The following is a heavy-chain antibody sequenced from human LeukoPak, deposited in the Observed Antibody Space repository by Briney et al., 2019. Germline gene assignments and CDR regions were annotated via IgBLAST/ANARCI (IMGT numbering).Heavy chain of an antibody. J-gene: IGHJ3*01. Sequence: SETLSLTCTVSGGSISSYYWNWIRQPPGKGLEWIGYIYYSGSTNYNPFLKSRVTVSVDTSKNQFSLKLNSVTAADTAVYYCARHSAHSSTNDAFDVWGQGTMVTVSS. CDR2: IYYSGST. CDR3: ARHSAHSSTNDAFDV. D-gene: IGHD6-13*01. V-gene: IGHV4-59*01. CDR1: GGSISSYY.